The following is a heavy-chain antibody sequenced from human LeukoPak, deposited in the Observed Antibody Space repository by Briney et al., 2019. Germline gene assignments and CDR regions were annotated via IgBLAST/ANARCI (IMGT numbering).Heavy chain of an antibody. CDR1: GFTFSSYG. CDR3: AKAPVTSCRGAYCYPFDS. J-gene: IGHJ4*02. D-gene: IGHD2-21*01. CDR2: IRYDGSNK. V-gene: IGHV3-30*02. Sequence: GGSLRLSCAASGFTFSSYGMHWGRQAPGKGLEWVAFIRYDGSNKYYADSVRGRFTISRDNSKNTLYLQMNSLRAEDAAVYFCAKAPVTSCRGAYCYPFDSWGQGTLVTVSS.